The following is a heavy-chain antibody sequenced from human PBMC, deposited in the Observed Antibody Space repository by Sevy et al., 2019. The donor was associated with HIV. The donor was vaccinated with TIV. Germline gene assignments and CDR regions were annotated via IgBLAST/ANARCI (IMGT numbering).Heavy chain of an antibody. D-gene: IGHD7-27*01. J-gene: IGHJ4*02. CDR1: GYTFTGHY. CDR2: IDPISGGT. Sequence: ASVKVSCKASGYTFTGHYLHWVRQAPGQGLEWMGWIDPISGGTKHAQNFKGRVTMARDTSISTAYMELSSLRFDDTAMYYCVSNRFQTGAFDSWGQGTLVTVSS. V-gene: IGHV1-2*02. CDR3: VSNRFQTGAFDS.